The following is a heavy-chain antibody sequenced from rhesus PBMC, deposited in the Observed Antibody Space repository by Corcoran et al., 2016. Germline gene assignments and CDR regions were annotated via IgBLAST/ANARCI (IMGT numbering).Heavy chain of an antibody. D-gene: IGHD3-16*01. CDR1: GFSISTTGTG. CDR3: ARVRRYSGSRYYFDY. V-gene: IGHV2-95*01. Sequence: QVTLQESGPALVKPTQTLTLTCTFSGFSISTTGTGVGWLRQPPGKALEWLASIYWNDSKYYSTSLKSRLHSSKDTSKHQVVLTMTNMDPVDTATYYCARVRRYSGSRYYFDYWGQGVLVTVSS. J-gene: IGHJ4*01. CDR2: IYWNDSK.